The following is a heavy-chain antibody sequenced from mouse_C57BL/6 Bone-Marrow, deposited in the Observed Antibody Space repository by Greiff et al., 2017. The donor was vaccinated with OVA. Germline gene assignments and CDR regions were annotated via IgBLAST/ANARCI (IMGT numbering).Heavy chain of an antibody. CDR1: GYSFTDYN. J-gene: IGHJ1*03. CDR3: ARGITTVVYWYFDV. V-gene: IGHV1-39*01. Sequence: SGPELVKPGASVKISCKASGYSFTDYNMNWVKQSNGKSLEWIGVINPNYGTTSYNQKFKGKATLTVDQSSSTAYMQLNSLTSEDSAVYYCARGITTVVYWYFDVWGTGTTVTVSS. CDR2: INPNYGTT. D-gene: IGHD1-1*01.